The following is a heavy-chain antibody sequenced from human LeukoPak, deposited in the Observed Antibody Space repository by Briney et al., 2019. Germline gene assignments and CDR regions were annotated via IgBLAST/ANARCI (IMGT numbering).Heavy chain of an antibody. V-gene: IGHV4-61*05. CDR1: GGSISSSSYY. Sequence: PSETLSLTCTVSGGSISSSSYYWGWIRQPPGKGLEWIGYICYTGSTDYNPSLKSRVTISLDTSKKQFSLKLSSVTAADTAVYYCARSEIEVSGKPFDNWGQGTLVSVSS. J-gene: IGHJ4*02. CDR2: ICYTGST. D-gene: IGHD6-19*01. CDR3: ARSEIEVSGKPFDN.